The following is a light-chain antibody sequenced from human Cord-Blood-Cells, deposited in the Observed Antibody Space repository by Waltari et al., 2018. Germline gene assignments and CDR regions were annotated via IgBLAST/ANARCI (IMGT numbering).Light chain of an antibody. V-gene: IGKV1-5*03. J-gene: IGKJ1*01. CDR3: QQYNSYGT. CDR1: PSISSW. CDR2: KAS. Sequence: DIQMTQSPSTLSASVGDRVTITCRASPSISSWVAWYQQKPGKAPKLLIYKASSLESGVPSRFSGSGSGTEFTLTISSLQPDDFATYYCQQYNSYGTFGQGTKVEIK.